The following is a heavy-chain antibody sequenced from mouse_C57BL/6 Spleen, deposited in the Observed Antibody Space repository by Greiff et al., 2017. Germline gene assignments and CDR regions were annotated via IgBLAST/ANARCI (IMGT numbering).Heavy chain of an antibody. CDR3: ARDNYGNYQGYYYAMDD. D-gene: IGHD2-1*01. J-gene: IGHJ4*01. V-gene: IGHV1-55*01. CDR1: GYTFTSYW. CDR2: IYPGSGST. Sequence: QVQLKQPGAELVKPGASVKMSCKASGYTFTSYWITWVKQRPGQGLEWIGDIYPGSGSTNYNEKFKSKATLTVDTSSSTAYMQLSSLTSEDSAVYYCARDNYGNYQGYYYAMDDWGQGTSGTVSS.